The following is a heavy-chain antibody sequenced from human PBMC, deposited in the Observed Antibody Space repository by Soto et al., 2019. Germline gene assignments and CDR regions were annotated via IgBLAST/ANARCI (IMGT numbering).Heavy chain of an antibody. Sequence: QVQLVQSGAEVKKPGASVNVSCKASGYTFTSYDINWVRQATGQGLDWLGWMNPNSGNTGYAQKFQGRVTMTRNTSISTAYIGLRSLRSEDTAVYYCARGDYYDRSGYYYYYGMDVWGQGATVTVSS. J-gene: IGHJ6*02. CDR2: MNPNSGNT. D-gene: IGHD3-22*01. V-gene: IGHV1-8*01. CDR3: ARGDYYDRSGYYYYYGMDV. CDR1: GYTFTSYD.